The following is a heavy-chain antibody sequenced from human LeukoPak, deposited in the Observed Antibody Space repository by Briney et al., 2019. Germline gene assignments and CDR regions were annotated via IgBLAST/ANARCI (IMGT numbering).Heavy chain of an antibody. Sequence: SQTLSLTCAISGDSVSSNSAAWNWLRQSPSRGLEWLGRTYYRSKRYNDYAVSVKSRITINPDTSKHQSSLQLNSVTPEDTAVYYCARRIAAAGTLDYWGQGTLVTVSS. CDR3: ARRIAAAGTLDY. D-gene: IGHD6-13*01. V-gene: IGHV6-1*01. CDR2: TYYRSKRYN. CDR1: GDSVSSNSAA. J-gene: IGHJ4*02.